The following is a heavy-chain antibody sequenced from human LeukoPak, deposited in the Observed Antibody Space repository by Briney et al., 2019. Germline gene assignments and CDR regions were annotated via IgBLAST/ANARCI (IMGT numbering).Heavy chain of an antibody. Sequence: GGSLRLSCAASGFTVSSKYMSCVRQAPGKGLEWVSVIYSGGSTYYADSVKGRFTISRDNSKNTLYLQMNSLRAEDTAVYYCASSSTGWFDPWGQGSLVTVSS. J-gene: IGHJ5*02. V-gene: IGHV3-66*02. D-gene: IGHD6-6*01. CDR1: GFTVSSKY. CDR3: ASSSTGWFDP. CDR2: IYSGGST.